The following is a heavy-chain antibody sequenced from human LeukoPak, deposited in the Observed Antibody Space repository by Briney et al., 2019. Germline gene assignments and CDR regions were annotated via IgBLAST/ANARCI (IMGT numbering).Heavy chain of an antibody. V-gene: IGHV1-18*01. J-gene: IGHJ4*02. CDR3: ARGDDYGDYGEDDTFDY. CDR1: GYTFTSYG. D-gene: IGHD4-17*01. Sequence: VASVKVSCKASGYTFTSYGISWVRQAPGQGLEWMGWISAYNGNTNYAQKLQGRVTMTTDKSTSTAYMELSSLRSEDTAVYYCARGDDYGDYGEDDTFDYWGQGTLVTVSS. CDR2: ISAYNGNT.